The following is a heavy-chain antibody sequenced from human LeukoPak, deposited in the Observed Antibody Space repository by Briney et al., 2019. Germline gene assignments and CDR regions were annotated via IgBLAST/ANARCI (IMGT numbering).Heavy chain of an antibody. V-gene: IGHV4-34*01. Sequence: SETLSLTCAVYGGSFSGGYWSWIRQSPGKRLEWIGEINHSGSSTYNPSLKSRVTISVDTSKNQFSLKLSSVTAADTAVYYCARWFGELGAFDIWGQGTMVTVSS. J-gene: IGHJ3*02. CDR1: GGSFSGGY. CDR3: ARWFGELGAFDI. D-gene: IGHD3-10*01. CDR2: INHSGSS.